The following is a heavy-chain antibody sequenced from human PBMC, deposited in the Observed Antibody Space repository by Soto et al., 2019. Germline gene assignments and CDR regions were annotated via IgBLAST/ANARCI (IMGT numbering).Heavy chain of an antibody. D-gene: IGHD6-19*01. CDR3: ATDSFRSGIAVAGKY. CDR2: ISFGGGST. V-gene: IGHV3-23*01. CDR1: GLTFGSYA. J-gene: IGHJ4*02. Sequence: GGSLRLSCAAFGLTFGSYAMTWVRQAPGKGLEWVSAISFGGGSTYYADSVKGRFTISRDNSKNTLYLQMTSLRAEDTAIYYCATDSFRSGIAVAGKYWGQGTLGTVSS.